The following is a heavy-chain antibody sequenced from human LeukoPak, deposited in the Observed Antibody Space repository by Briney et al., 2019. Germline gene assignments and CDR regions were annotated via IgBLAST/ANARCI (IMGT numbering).Heavy chain of an antibody. CDR2: IKEDGSEK. J-gene: IGHJ4*02. D-gene: IGHD1-7*01. Sequence: GGSLRLSCAASGFIFSGYWMTWVRQAPGKGLEWVANIKEDGSEKNYVDSVKGRFTVSRDNSKNSLYLQMNSLKVEVTAVYYYVRLGTTWYGGYWGQGTLVTVSS. V-gene: IGHV3-7*01. CDR1: GFIFSGYW. CDR3: VRLGTTWYGGY.